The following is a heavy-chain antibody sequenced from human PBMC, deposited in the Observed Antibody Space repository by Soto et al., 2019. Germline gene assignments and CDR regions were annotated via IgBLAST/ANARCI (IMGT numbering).Heavy chain of an antibody. CDR2: IYHSGST. J-gene: IGHJ5*02. CDR1: GVSISSGGYS. D-gene: IGHD3-22*01. CDR3: ARGIYYYDSSGDSWFDP. Sequence: SDTLSLTCAVSGVSISSGGYSWSWIRQPPGKGLEWIGYIYHSGSTYYNPSLKSRVTISVDRSKNQFSLKLSSVTAADTAVYYCARGIYYYDSSGDSWFDPWGQGTLVTVS. V-gene: IGHV4-30-2*01.